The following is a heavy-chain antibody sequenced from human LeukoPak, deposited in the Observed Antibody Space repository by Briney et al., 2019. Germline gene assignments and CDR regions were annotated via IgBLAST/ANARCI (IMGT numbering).Heavy chain of an antibody. CDR2: ISSSSSDI. J-gene: IGHJ6*02. Sequence: GGSLRLSCTASGFTFNGYSMNWVRQAPGKGLEWVSSISSSSSDIYYADSVKGRFTISRDNAKKSLFLQMHSLRAEDTAVYYCARLYCGGGSCFYGMDVWGQGTTVTVSS. CDR3: ARLYCGGGSCFYGMDV. D-gene: IGHD2-15*01. CDR1: GFTFNGYS. V-gene: IGHV3-21*01.